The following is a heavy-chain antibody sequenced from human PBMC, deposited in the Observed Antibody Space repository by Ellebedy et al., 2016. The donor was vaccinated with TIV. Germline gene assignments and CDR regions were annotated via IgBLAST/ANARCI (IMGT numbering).Heavy chain of an antibody. J-gene: IGHJ4*02. D-gene: IGHD1-26*01. CDR2: ISYDGSNK. CDR1: GFTFSSYG. V-gene: IGHV3-30*18. Sequence: GGSLRLSXAASGFTFSSYGMHWVRQAPGKGLEWVAVISYDGSNKYYADSVKGRFTISRDNSKNTLYLQMNSLRAEDTAVYYCAKDPYSGSYYFDYWGQGTLVTVSS. CDR3: AKDPYSGSYYFDY.